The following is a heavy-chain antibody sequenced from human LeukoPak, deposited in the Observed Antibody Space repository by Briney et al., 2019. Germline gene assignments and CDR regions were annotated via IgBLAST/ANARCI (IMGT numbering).Heavy chain of an antibody. CDR3: ASDFGNYYYKFDY. Sequence: GRSLRLSCVGSGYTFSTYDMHWVREAPGKGLDWVAVIWHDGCKKYYAESVEGRFTISREDSKNTLYLQMNSLRAEHTGVYYCASDFGNYYYKFDYWGQGTLVTVSS. V-gene: IGHV3-33*01. J-gene: IGHJ4*02. CDR2: IWHDGCKK. CDR1: GYTFSTYD. D-gene: IGHD3-22*01.